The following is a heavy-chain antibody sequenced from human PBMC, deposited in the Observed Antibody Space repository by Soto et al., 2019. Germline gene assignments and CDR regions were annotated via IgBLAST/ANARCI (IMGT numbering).Heavy chain of an antibody. J-gene: IGHJ4*02. Sequence: PGGSLRLSCAASGFTFDDYTMHWVRQAPGKGLEWVSLISWDGGSTYYADSVKGRFTISRDDSKNSLYLQMNSLRTEDTALYYCAKAGYCSGGSCYDFDYWGQGTLVTVSS. V-gene: IGHV3-43*01. CDR1: GFTFDDYT. CDR2: ISWDGGST. CDR3: AKAGYCSGGSCYDFDY. D-gene: IGHD2-15*01.